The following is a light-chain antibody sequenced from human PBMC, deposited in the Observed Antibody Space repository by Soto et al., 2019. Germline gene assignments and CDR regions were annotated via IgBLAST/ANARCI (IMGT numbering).Light chain of an antibody. J-gene: IGKJ5*01. Sequence: GDSVTITRRASQNIRNWLAWYQQKPGKAPNPLIYDASSSKSGVPARLSGSGSGTEFTITIRSLQPDDVATYYCQQYHNYSTFGQGTRLEIK. CDR2: DAS. CDR3: QQYHNYST. CDR1: QNIRNW. V-gene: IGKV1-5*01.